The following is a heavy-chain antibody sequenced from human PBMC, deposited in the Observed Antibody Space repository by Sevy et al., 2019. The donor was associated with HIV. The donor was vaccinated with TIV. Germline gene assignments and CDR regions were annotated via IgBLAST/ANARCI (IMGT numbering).Heavy chain of an antibody. Sequence: GESLKISCAASGFTFSSYGMGWVRQAPGKGLEWVSAISGRDDATYYADSVKGRCTISRDNSKNTLYLQMNTLRAEDTARYDCAKGPSNYGGYYYFYGLDVWGQGTTVTVSS. CDR3: AKGPSNYGGYYYFYGLDV. CDR1: GFTFSSYG. CDR2: ISGRDDAT. D-gene: IGHD4-17*01. J-gene: IGHJ6*02. V-gene: IGHV3-23*01.